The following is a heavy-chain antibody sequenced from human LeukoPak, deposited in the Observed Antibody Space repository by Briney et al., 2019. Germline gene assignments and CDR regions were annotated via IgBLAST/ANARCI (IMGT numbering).Heavy chain of an antibody. V-gene: IGHV4-59*08. CDR1: GGSISSYY. J-gene: IGHJ4*02. CDR3: ARLYSSSWYEYYFDY. D-gene: IGHD6-13*01. Sequence: SETLSLTCTVSGGSISSYYCSWIRQPPGKGLEWIGYIYYSGSTNYNPSLKSRVTISVDTSKNQFSLKLSSVTAADTAVYYCARLYSSSWYEYYFDYWGQGTLVTVSS. CDR2: IYYSGST.